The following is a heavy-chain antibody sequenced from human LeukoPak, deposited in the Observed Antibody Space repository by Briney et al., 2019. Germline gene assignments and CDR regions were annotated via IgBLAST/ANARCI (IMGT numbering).Heavy chain of an antibody. CDR1: GFTFSPVW. V-gene: IGHV3-74*01. CDR2: IINDGSYT. D-gene: IGHD1-26*01. Sequence: GGSLRLSCAASGFTFSPVWMHWVRQAPGKGLMWVSHIINDGSYTTYADSVKGRFTISRDNAKNSLYLQMNSLRADDTAVYYCVKDSPPRYSGSPPAYWGQGTLVTVSS. J-gene: IGHJ4*02. CDR3: VKDSPPRYSGSPPAY.